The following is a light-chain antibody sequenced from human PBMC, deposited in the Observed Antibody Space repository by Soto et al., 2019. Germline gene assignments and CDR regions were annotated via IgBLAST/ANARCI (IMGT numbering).Light chain of an antibody. CDR3: SSYTSSSTLFYV. Sequence: QSALTQPASVSGSPGQSITISCTGTSSDVGGYNYVSWFQHHPGKAPKLMIYEVSNRPSGVSNRFSGSKSGNTASLTISGLPAEDEADYYCSSYTSSSTLFYVFGTGTKVTVL. V-gene: IGLV2-14*01. CDR1: SSDVGGYNY. CDR2: EVS. J-gene: IGLJ1*01.